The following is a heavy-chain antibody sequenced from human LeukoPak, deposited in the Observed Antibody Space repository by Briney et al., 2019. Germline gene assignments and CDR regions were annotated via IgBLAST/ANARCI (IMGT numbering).Heavy chain of an antibody. V-gene: IGHV3-7*01. CDR1: GFSSSNYW. CDR2: IKQDGSEK. CDR3: ARDQGWPLNRSDI. Sequence: GGSLRLSCAASGFSSSNYWMSWVRQAPGKGLEWVANIKQDGSEKNYVDSVKDRFTISRDNAKNSLYLQMNSLRVEDTAVYYCARDQGWPLNRSDIWGQGTLVTVSS. D-gene: IGHD6-19*01. J-gene: IGHJ5*02.